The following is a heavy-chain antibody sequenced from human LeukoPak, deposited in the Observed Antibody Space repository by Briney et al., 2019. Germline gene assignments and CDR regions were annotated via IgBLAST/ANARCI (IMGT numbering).Heavy chain of an antibody. V-gene: IGHV3-9*01. CDR2: ISWNSGSI. CDR1: GFTFDDYA. Sequence: GRSLRLSCAASGFTFDDYAMHWVRQAPGKGLEWVSGISWNSGSIGYADSVKGRFTISRDNAKSSLYLQMNSLRAEDTALYYCAKDGKATADYFDYWGQGTLVTVSS. D-gene: IGHD5-24*01. CDR3: AKDGKATADYFDY. J-gene: IGHJ4*02.